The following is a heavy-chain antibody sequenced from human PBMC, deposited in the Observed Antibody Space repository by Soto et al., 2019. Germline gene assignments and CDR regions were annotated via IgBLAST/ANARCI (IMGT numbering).Heavy chain of an antibody. V-gene: IGHV1-8*01. J-gene: IGHJ4*02. CDR1: GYTFTSYD. CDR3: ARGGFPGYCSGGSCYSLDY. CDR2: MNPNSGNT. Sequence: ASVKVSCKASGYTFTSYDINWVRQATGQGLEWMGWMNPNSGNTGYAQKFQGRVTMTRNTSISTAYMELSSLRSEDTAVYYCARGGFPGYCSGGSCYSLDYWGQGTLVTVSS. D-gene: IGHD2-15*01.